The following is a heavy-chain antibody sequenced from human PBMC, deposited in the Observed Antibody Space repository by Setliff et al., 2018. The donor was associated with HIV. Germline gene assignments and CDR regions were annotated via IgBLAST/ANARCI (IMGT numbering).Heavy chain of an antibody. D-gene: IGHD1-1*01. CDR2: ISWDGGNT. CDR3: VRDYKWVNWYFDL. J-gene: IGHJ2*01. CDR1: GFTFDDYT. Sequence: LRLSCAASGFTFDDYTMHWVRQAPGKGLEWVSIISWDGGNTYYADSVKGRFTISRDNAKYSLYLQMDNMRVDDTAVYYCVRDYKWVNWYFDLWGRGTLVTVSS. V-gene: IGHV3-43*01.